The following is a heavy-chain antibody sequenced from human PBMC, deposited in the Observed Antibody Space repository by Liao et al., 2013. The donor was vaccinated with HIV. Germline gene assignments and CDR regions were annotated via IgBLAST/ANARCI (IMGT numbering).Heavy chain of an antibody. Sequence: QVHLQQWGAGLLKPSETLSLTCTVSGDSFTGHFWSWIRQPAGKGLEWIGRFYTNGNNNYSPSLEESTHHVTRRLQEAIFPSRLTSVTAADTAVYYCAAGVVRGVCFGEVVPFDYWGRGNPRSPSPQ. CDR3: AAGVVRGVCFGEVVPFDY. D-gene: IGHD3-10*01. V-gene: IGHV4-59*10. CDR1: GDSFTGHF. J-gene: IGHJ4*02. CDR2: FYTNGNN.